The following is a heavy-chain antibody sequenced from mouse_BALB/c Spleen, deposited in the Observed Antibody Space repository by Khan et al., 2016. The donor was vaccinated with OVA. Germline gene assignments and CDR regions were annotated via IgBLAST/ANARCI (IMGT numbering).Heavy chain of an antibody. D-gene: IGHD2-3*01. V-gene: IGHV3-2*02. J-gene: IGHJ4*01. CDR3: ARDGSRYNYAMDY. CDR2: ISSSGST. CDR1: GYSITSDYA. Sequence: EVKLLESGPGLVKPSQSLSLTCTVTGYSITSDYAWNWIRQFPGNKLEWMGYISSSGSTNYNPALKSRISITRDTSKNQFFLQLNSVTTEDTATYYCARDGSRYNYAMDYWGQGTSVTFSS.